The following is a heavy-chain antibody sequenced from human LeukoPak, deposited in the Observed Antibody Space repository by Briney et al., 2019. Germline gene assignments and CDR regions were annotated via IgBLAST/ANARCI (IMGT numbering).Heavy chain of an antibody. CDR1: GGSISSHY. Sequence: LETLSLTCTVSGGSISSHYWSWIRQPPGKGLEWIGYIYYSGSTNYNPSLKSRVTMSVDTSKNQFSLKLSSVSAADTAVYYCARLRDWFDPWGQGTLVTVSS. CDR3: ARLRDWFDP. V-gene: IGHV4-59*11. D-gene: IGHD5-24*01. J-gene: IGHJ5*02. CDR2: IYYSGST.